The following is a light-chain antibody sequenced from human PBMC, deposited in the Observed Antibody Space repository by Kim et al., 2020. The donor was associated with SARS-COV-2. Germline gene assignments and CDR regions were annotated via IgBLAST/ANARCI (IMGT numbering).Light chain of an antibody. CDR2: DTT. V-gene: IGLV7-46*01. CDR3: LLSFGGARV. Sequence: QAVVTQEPSLTVSPGGTVTLPCGSSTGPVTTGHYPCWFQQKPGQAPRTLTYDTTNKHSWTPARFSGSLLGGKAALTLSGAQPEDEAEYYCLLSFGGARVFGGGTKLTVL. CDR1: TGPVTTGHY. J-gene: IGLJ3*02.